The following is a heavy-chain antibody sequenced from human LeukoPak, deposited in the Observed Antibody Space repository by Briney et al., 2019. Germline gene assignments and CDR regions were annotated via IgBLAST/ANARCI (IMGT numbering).Heavy chain of an antibody. Sequence: VSVKVSCKASGYTFTDFGISWVRQAPGQGLEWMGWSSAYNGNRRYAQNVQGRVTMTVDTSTDTAYMELRSLRSDDTAMYYCARDLGEDTTMIFFDFWGQGTLVTVSS. CDR1: GYTFTDFG. J-gene: IGHJ4*02. V-gene: IGHV1-18*01. CDR2: SSAYNGNR. CDR3: ARDLGEDTTMIFFDF. D-gene: IGHD5-18*01.